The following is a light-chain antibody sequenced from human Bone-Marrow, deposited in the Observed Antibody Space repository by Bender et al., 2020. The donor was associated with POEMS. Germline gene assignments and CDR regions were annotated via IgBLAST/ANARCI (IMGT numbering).Light chain of an antibody. CDR3: CSYGGSSTLV. Sequence: QSALTQPASVSGSSGQSVTISCIGTSRDIGIANVVSWYQQSPGKAPKLIISEVHKRPSGVSSRFSGSKSGNTASLTISGLQSEDEGDYYCCSYGGSSTLVFGGGTKVTVL. J-gene: IGLJ2*01. CDR2: EVH. CDR1: SRDIGIANV. V-gene: IGLV2-23*02.